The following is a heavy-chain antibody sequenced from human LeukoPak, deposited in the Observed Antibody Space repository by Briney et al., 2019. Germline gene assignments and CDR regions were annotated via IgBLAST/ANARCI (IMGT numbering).Heavy chain of an antibody. CDR2: FQYSGNS. CDR3: ARESSGHLDY. D-gene: IGHD3-22*01. CDR1: GSSITAFY. Sequence: KPSETLSLTCNVSGSSITAFYWSWIRQSPGRGLEWIGSFQYSGNSNYNPSLKSRVTISVDKSKNQFSLKLSSVTAADTAVYYCARESSGHLDYWGQGTLVTVSS. J-gene: IGHJ4*02. V-gene: IGHV4-59*12.